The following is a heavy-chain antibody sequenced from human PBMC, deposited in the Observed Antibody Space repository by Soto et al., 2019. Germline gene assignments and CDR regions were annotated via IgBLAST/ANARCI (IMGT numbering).Heavy chain of an antibody. Sequence: SETLSLPCAVYGGSFSGYYWSWIRQPPGKGLEWIGEINHSGSTNYNPSLKSRVTISVDTSKNQFSLKLSSVTAADTAVYYCARSWSSSWYYNDYYYGMDVWGQGTTVTVSS. J-gene: IGHJ6*02. CDR2: INHSGST. V-gene: IGHV4-34*01. CDR1: GGSFSGYY. CDR3: ARSWSSSWYYNDYYYGMDV. D-gene: IGHD6-13*01.